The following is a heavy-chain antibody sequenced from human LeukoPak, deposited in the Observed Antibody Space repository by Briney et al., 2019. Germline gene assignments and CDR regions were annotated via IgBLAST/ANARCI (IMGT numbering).Heavy chain of an antibody. CDR3: ASRKLGNDY. Sequence: SETLSLTCTISGGSVSDYYWSWIRQSPGKGLEWIGYIYHTGSTSYSPSLKSRVTIPADTSQNQFSLKLSSVTAADTAVYYCASRKLGNDYWGQGTLVTVSS. CDR2: IYHTGST. V-gene: IGHV4-59*02. D-gene: IGHD7-27*01. CDR1: GGSVSDYY. J-gene: IGHJ4*02.